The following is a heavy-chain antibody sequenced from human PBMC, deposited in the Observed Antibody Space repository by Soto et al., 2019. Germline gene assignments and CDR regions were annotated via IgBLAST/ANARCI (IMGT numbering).Heavy chain of an antibody. V-gene: IGHV3-23*01. D-gene: IGHD6-25*01. Sequence: GGSLRLSCAASGFTFSNYGMSWVRQTPGEGLVWLSAISPSGGSTYYADSVKGRFTISRDNSKNTLYLQMNSLRAEDTAVYYCAKGGGSGRGLHGWCQGNTLTLSS. J-gene: IGHJ6*02. CDR3: AKGGGSGRGLHG. CDR1: GFTFSNYG. CDR2: ISPSGGST.